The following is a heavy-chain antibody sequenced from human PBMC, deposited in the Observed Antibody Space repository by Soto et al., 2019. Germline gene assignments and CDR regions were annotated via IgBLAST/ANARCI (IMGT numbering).Heavy chain of an antibody. CDR3: ATRAAAGKGYYGMDV. J-gene: IGHJ6*02. Sequence: PSETLSLTCTVSGGSISSYCWSWIRQPPGKGLEWIGYIYYSGSTNYNPSLKSRVTISVDTSKNQFSLKLSSVTAADTAVYCCATRAAAGKGYYGMDVWGQGTTVTVSS. CDR1: GGSISSYC. V-gene: IGHV4-59*01. CDR2: IYYSGST. D-gene: IGHD6-13*01.